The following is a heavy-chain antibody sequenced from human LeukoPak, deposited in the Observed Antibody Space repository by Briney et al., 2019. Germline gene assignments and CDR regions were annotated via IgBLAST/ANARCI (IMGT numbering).Heavy chain of an antibody. D-gene: IGHD3-10*01. CDR1: GGSISSGGYY. J-gene: IGHJ5*02. CDR2: IYYSGST. Sequence: SETLSLTCTASGGSISSGGYYWSWIRQHPGKGLEWIGYIYYSGSTYYNPSLKSRVTISVDTSKNQFSLKLSSVTAADTAVYYCARFYGSGSYRGYWFDPWGQGTLVTVSS. CDR3: ARFYGSGSYRGYWFDP. V-gene: IGHV4-31*03.